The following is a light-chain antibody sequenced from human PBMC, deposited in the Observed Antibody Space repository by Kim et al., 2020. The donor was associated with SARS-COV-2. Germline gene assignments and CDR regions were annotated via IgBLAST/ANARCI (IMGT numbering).Light chain of an antibody. CDR1: QSVSSY. CDR2: DAS. V-gene: IGKV3-11*01. CDR3: QQRSNWPYT. Sequence: SLSPGESATRSCRASQSVSSYLAWYQQKPGQAPRLLIYDASNRATGIPARFSGSGSGTDFTLTISSLEPEDFAVYYCQQRSNWPYTFGQGTKLEI. J-gene: IGKJ2*01.